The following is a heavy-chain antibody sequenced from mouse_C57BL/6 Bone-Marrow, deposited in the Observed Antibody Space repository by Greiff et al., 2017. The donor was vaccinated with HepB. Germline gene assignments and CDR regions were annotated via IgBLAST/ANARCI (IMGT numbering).Heavy chain of an antibody. CDR3: AISPIYYYGRSPYWYFDV. CDR1: GYTFTSYW. D-gene: IGHD1-1*01. V-gene: IGHV1-74*01. CDR2: IHPSDSDT. Sequence: VQLQQPGAELVKPGASVKVSCKASGYTFTSYWMHWVKQSPGQGLEWIGRIHPSDSDTNYNQKFKGKATLTVDKSSSTAYMQLSSLTSEDSAVYYCAISPIYYYGRSPYWYFDVWGTGTTVTVSS. J-gene: IGHJ1*03.